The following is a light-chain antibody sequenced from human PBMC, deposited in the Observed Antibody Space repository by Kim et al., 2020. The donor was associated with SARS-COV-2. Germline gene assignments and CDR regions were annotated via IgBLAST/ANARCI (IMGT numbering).Light chain of an antibody. Sequence: EIVLTQSPGTLSLSPGERATLSCRASQSVSSSYVAWYQQKPGQAPRLLIYGASSRATGIPDRFSGSGSGTDFTLIISRLEPEDFAVYYCQQYGSSPYTFGQGTKLEI. CDR2: GAS. CDR3: QQYGSSPYT. CDR1: QSVSSSY. V-gene: IGKV3-20*01. J-gene: IGKJ2*01.